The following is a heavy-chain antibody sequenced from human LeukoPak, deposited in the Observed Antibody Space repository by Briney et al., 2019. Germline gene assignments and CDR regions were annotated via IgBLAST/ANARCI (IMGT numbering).Heavy chain of an antibody. J-gene: IGHJ3*02. CDR3: ARASLLAVAATEDAFDI. CDR2: INHSGST. V-gene: IGHV4-34*01. Sequence: SETLSLTCAVYGGSFSGYYWSWIRQPPGKGLEWIGEINHSGSTNYNPSLKSRVTISVDTSKNQFSLKLSSVTAADTAVYYCARASLLAVAATEDAFDIWGQGTMVAVSS. CDR1: GGSFSGYY. D-gene: IGHD6-19*01.